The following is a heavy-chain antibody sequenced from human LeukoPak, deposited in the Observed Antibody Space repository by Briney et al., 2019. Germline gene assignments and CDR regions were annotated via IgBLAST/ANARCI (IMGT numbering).Heavy chain of an antibody. CDR2: IKQDGSER. CDR1: GFTFSVYW. Sequence: PGGSLRLSCAPSGFTFSVYWMSWVRQAPGKGLEWVANIKQDGSERYYLDSVKGRFTISRDYARKSLYLEMNYLRAEDTAVYYCTRDEQGDYRYYMGVWGKGTTVTVSS. V-gene: IGHV3-7*01. J-gene: IGHJ6*03. CDR3: TRDEQGDYRYYMGV. D-gene: IGHD1/OR15-1a*01.